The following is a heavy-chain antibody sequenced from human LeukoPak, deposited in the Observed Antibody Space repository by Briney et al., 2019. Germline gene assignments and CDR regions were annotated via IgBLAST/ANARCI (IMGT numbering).Heavy chain of an antibody. V-gene: IGHV4-59*08. J-gene: IGHJ4*02. Sequence: PSETLSFTCAVSGGSISGRYWSWIRQPPGKGLEWIANWRYDGSPNYTPSLESRATISLDTSKNQFSLRLTSVTAADTAVYYCVVTQKWLAFDYWGQGILVTVSS. D-gene: IGHD6-19*01. CDR2: WRYDGSP. CDR3: VVTQKWLAFDY. CDR1: GGSISGRY.